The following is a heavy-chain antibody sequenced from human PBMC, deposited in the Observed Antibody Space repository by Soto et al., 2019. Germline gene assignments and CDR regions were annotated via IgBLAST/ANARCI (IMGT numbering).Heavy chain of an antibody. V-gene: IGHV3-23*01. CDR1: GFTFSSYA. Sequence: EVQLLESGGGLVQPGGSLRLSCAASGFTFSSYAMSWVRQAPGKGLEWVSAISGSGGSTYYADSVKGRFTISRDNSKNTRYLQMNSLRAEDTAVYYCAKDESRLLWFGELFSAIDYWGQGTLVTVSS. CDR2: ISGSGGST. D-gene: IGHD3-10*01. CDR3: AKDESRLLWFGELFSAIDY. J-gene: IGHJ4*02.